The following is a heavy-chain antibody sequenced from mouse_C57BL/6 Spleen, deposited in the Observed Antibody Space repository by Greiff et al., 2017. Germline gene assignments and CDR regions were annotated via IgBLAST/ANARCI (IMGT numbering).Heavy chain of an antibody. Sequence: QVQLQQPGAELVRPGSSVKLSCKASGYTFTSYWMHWVKQRPIQGLEWIGNIDPSDSETHYNQKFKDKATLTVDKSSSTAYMQLSSLTSEDSAVYYCARGYSSGPAWLAVGGQGTLVTVSA. CDR2: IDPSDSET. D-gene: IGHD3-2*02. V-gene: IGHV1-52*01. CDR3: ARGYSSGPAWLAV. J-gene: IGHJ3*01. CDR1: GYTFTSYW.